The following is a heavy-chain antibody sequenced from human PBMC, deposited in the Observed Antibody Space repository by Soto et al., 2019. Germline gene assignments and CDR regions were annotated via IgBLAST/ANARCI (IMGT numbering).Heavy chain of an antibody. CDR1: GFTFSDSY. CDR3: ARVSWREKYGMDV. J-gene: IGHJ6*02. V-gene: IGHV3-11*01. CDR2: ITVSGNTV. Sequence: QVQLVESGGGLVKPGGSLRLSCAASGFTFSDSYMSWIRQAPGKGLEWISYITVSGNTVYYADSLKGRFTISRDNAKNSLYLQMNRLRAEDTAVYYCARVSWREKYGMDVWGQGTTVTVSS.